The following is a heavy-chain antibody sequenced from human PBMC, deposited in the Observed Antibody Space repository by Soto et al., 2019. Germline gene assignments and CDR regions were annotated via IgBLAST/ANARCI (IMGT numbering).Heavy chain of an antibody. Sequence: GGSLTLSCVASGFSISTHALTWVRQAPGKGLGWVSSFSGRSGDTYYAASVKGRFTISGDSSKNTVILQMNNLRADDTAVYYCARDSSAWPNYFDSWGQGIQVTVSS. CDR1: GFSISTHA. J-gene: IGHJ4*02. D-gene: IGHD6-19*01. CDR3: ARDSSAWPNYFDS. V-gene: IGHV3-23*01. CDR2: FSGRSGDT.